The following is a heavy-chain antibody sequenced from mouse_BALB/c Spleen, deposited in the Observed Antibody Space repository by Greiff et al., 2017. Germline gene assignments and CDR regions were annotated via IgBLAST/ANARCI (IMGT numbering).Heavy chain of an antibody. J-gene: IGHJ3*01. V-gene: IGHV1-9*01. Sequence: QVQLKESGAELMKPGASVKISCKATGYTFSSYWIEWVKQRPGHGLEWIGEILPGSGSTNYNEKFKGKATFTADTSSNTAYMQLSSLTSEDSAVYYCARPPDYYGSSSWFAYWGQGTLVTVSA. CDR1: GYTFSSYW. D-gene: IGHD1-1*01. CDR2: ILPGSGST. CDR3: ARPPDYYGSSSWFAY.